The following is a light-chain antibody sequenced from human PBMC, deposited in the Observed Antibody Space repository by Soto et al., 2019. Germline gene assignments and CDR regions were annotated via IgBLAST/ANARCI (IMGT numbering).Light chain of an antibody. J-gene: IGKJ5*01. CDR2: GAS. Sequence: VVLTQSPGTLSLSPGERATLSCRASQSVRSSYLAWYQQKPGQAHRLLIYGASSRATGITERFSGSGSGTDFTLTISRLEPEDFAVYYCQQYGSSRITVGQATRMEI. V-gene: IGKV3-20*01. CDR3: QQYGSSRIT. CDR1: QSVRSSY.